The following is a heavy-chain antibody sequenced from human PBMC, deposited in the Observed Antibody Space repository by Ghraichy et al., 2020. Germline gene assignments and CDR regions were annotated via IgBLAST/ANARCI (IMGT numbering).Heavy chain of an antibody. D-gene: IGHD2-15*01. CDR2: ISASGGST. CDR3: AKAWGNCSCCTCPSYNWFAP. CDR1: GFTFSSYV. Sequence: GGSLRLSCAASGFTFSSYVLTWVRQAPGKGLEWVSSISASGGSTYYADSVKGRFTTSRDNSRDTLYLQMNSLRVEDTAVYSCAKAWGNCSCCTCPSYNWFAPWGQGTLVTVSS. J-gene: IGHJ5*02. V-gene: IGHV3-23*01.